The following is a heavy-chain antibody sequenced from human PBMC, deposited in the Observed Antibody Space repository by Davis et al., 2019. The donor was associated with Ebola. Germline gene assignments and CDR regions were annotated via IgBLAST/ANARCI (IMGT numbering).Heavy chain of an antibody. J-gene: IGHJ4*02. Sequence: GESLKISCAASGFTFSSYSMKWVRQAPGRGLEWVSYIGTSGGSIKYADSVKGRFTISRDNARNSLYLQMNSLRDEDTAVYYCARVGSSEGGLDYWGQGTLVTVSS. V-gene: IGHV3-48*02. CDR3: ARVGSSEGGLDY. CDR2: IGTSGGSI. D-gene: IGHD6-6*01. CDR1: GFTFSSYS.